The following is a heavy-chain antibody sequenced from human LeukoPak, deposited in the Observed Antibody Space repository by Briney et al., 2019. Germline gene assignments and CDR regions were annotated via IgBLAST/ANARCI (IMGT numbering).Heavy chain of an antibody. CDR2: INPNSGGT. D-gene: IGHD3-3*01. CDR1: GYTFTGYY. Sequence: ASVKVSCKASGYTFTGYYMHWVRQAPGQGLEWMGWINPNSGGTNYAQKFQGRVTMTRDTSISTAYMELSRLRSDDTAVYYCARDLSKTIFGLSPPITGYWGQGTLVTVSS. J-gene: IGHJ4*02. V-gene: IGHV1-2*02. CDR3: ARDLSKTIFGLSPPITGY.